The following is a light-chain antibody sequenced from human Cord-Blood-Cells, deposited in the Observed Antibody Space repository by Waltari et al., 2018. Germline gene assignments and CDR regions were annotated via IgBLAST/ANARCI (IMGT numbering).Light chain of an antibody. CDR1: QSVSSY. CDR3: QQRSNWPPVT. Sequence: EIVLTQSPATLSLSPGERATLSCRASQSVSSYLAWYQQKPGQAPRLLIYDASNRATGIPARFSGSVSGTDFTLTISSLEPEDLAVYYCQQRSNWPPVTFGVGTKVEIK. CDR2: DAS. J-gene: IGKJ4*01. V-gene: IGKV3-11*01.